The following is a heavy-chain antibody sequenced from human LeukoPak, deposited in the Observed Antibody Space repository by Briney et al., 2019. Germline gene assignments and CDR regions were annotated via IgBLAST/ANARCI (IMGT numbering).Heavy chain of an antibody. CDR1: GGSISGYY. V-gene: IGHV4-59*08. D-gene: IGHD4-17*01. CDR3: ARRNYGDYDRYFDY. J-gene: IGHJ4*02. CDR2: IYCSGST. Sequence: KPSETLSLTCTVSGGSISGYYWSWIRQPPGKGLEWIGCIYCSGSTNYNPSLKSRVTISGDTSRNQFSLRLSSVTAADTAVYFCARRNYGDYDRYFDYWGQGILVPLFS.